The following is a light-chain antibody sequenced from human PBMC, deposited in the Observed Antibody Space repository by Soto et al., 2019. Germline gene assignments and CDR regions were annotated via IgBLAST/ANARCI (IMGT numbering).Light chain of an antibody. J-gene: IGLJ1*01. CDR3: ATWDDSRKGV. CDR1: SSDIESHT. V-gene: IGLV1-44*01. CDR2: TNN. Sequence: QSVLTQRPSASGTPGQRITISCSGRSSDIESHTVNWYQQVPGKAPKLLINTNNQRPSGVPARFSGSKSGASASLAISGLQSEDEAPYYCATWDDSRKGVFGTGTKVTVL.